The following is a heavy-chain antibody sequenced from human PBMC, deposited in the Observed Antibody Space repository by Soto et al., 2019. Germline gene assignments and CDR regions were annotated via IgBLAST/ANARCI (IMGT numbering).Heavy chain of an antibody. CDR2: IDWDDNK. Sequence: SGPTLVNPTQTLTLTCTFSGFSLSTNGMCVSWIRQPPGKALEWLALIDWDDNKYYTTSLRTRLTVSKDTFEKPVVLTMTNMSAVDTATYYCARIFLGTDFYYYYFDPWGQGTLVTVSS. CDR1: GFSLSTNGMC. CDR3: ARIFLGTDFYYYYFDP. J-gene: IGHJ4*02. V-gene: IGHV2-70*13. D-gene: IGHD3-10*01.